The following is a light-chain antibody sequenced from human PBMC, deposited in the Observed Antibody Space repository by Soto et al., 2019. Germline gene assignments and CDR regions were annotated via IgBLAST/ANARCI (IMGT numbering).Light chain of an antibody. Sequence: DIQMTQSPSSVSASEGDRVTLTCRASQAISNWLAWYQQKPGKAPKLLIYAASTLQSGVPSRFSGSGSGTEFTLTISSLQPEDFATYYCQQANSFPYTFGQGTKLEIK. CDR3: QQANSFPYT. J-gene: IGKJ2*01. CDR1: QAISNW. V-gene: IGKV1-12*01. CDR2: AAS.